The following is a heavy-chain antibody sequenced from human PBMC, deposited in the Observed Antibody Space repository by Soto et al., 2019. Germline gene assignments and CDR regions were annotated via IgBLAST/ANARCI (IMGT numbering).Heavy chain of an antibody. J-gene: IGHJ4*02. Sequence: GASVKVSCKASGYTFTSYAMHWVRQAPGQRLEWMGWINAGNGNTKYSQKFQGRVTITRDTSASTAYMELSSLRSEDTAVYYYARGPYSGYDPTPLSLDYWGQGTLVTVSS. CDR3: ARGPYSGYDPTPLSLDY. D-gene: IGHD5-12*01. V-gene: IGHV1-3*01. CDR2: INAGNGNT. CDR1: GYTFTSYA.